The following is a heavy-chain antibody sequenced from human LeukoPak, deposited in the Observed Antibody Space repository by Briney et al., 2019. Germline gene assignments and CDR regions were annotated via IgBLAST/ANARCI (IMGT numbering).Heavy chain of an antibody. CDR3: AKDPYSSGWLSKYYFDY. D-gene: IGHD6-19*01. CDR2: IRYDGSNK. CDR1: GFTFSSYG. V-gene: IGHV3-30*02. Sequence: GGSLSLSCAASGFTFSSYGMHWVRQAPGTGQEWVAFIRYDGSNKYYADSVKGRFTISRDNSKNTLYLQINSLRAEDTAVYYCAKDPYSSGWLSKYYFDYWGQGTLVTVSS. J-gene: IGHJ4*02.